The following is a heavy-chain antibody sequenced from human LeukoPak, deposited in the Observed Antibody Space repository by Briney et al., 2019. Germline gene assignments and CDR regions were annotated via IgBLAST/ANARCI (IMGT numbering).Heavy chain of an antibody. J-gene: IGHJ4*02. CDR2: INHSGST. D-gene: IGHD1-20*01. CDR3: ARANYNWNYSDY. CDR1: GGSFSGYY. V-gene: IGHV4-34*01. Sequence: SETLSLTCAVYGGSFSGYYWSWIRQPPGKGLEWIGEINHSGSTNYNPSLKSRVTVSVDTSKNQFSLKLSSATAADTAVYYCARANYNWNYSDYWGQGTLVTVSS.